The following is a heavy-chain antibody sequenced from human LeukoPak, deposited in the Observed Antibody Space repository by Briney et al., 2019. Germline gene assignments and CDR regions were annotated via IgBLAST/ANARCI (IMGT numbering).Heavy chain of an antibody. CDR2: IKQDGSEK. D-gene: IGHD2-2*02. Sequence: PGGSLRLSCAASGFTFSSYWMSWVRQAPGKGLEWVANIKQDGSEKYYVDSVKGRFTISRDNAKNSLYLQMNSLRAEDTAVYYCARPDDIVVVPAAIAATGFDYWGQGTLVTVSS. V-gene: IGHV3-7*01. CDR1: GFTFSSYW. J-gene: IGHJ4*02. CDR3: ARPDDIVVVPAAIAATGFDY.